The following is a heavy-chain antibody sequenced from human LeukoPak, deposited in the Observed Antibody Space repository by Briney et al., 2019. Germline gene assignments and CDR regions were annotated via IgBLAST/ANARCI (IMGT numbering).Heavy chain of an antibody. D-gene: IGHD3-16*01. V-gene: IGHV3-7*03. Sequence: PRGSLRLSCAASGFTFSSYWMNWARQAPVKGLEWVASINHNGNVNYYVDSVKGRFTISRDNAKNSLYLQMSNLRAEDTAVYFCARGGGLDVWGQGAKVTVSS. CDR2: INHNGNVN. CDR1: GFTFSSYW. J-gene: IGHJ6*02. CDR3: ARGGGLDV.